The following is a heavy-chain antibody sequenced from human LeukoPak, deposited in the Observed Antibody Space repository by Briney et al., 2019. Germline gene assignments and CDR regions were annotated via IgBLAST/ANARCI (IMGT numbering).Heavy chain of an antibody. J-gene: IGHJ5*02. CDR1: GFTFSSYS. Sequence: PGGSLRLSCAASGFTFSSYSMNWVRQAPGKGLEWVSSISSSSSYIYYADSVKGRFTISRDNAKNSLYLQMNSLRAEDTAVYYCARAIAFPYYYDSSGYSPWGQGTLVTVSS. V-gene: IGHV3-21*01. CDR3: ARAIAFPYYYDSSGYSP. CDR2: ISSSSSYI. D-gene: IGHD3-22*01.